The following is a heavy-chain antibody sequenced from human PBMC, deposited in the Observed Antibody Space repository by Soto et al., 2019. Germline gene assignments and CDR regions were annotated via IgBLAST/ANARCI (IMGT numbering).Heavy chain of an antibody. CDR3: ARDLSQLKYYPDALDI. V-gene: IGHV1-18*01. Sequence: ASVKVSCKASGYTFTSYGISWVRQAPGQGLEWMGWISAYNGNTNYAQKLQGRVTMTTDTSTSTAYMELRSLRSDDTAVYYCARDLSQLKYYPDALDISGQGRIVTVSS. CDR1: GYTFTSYG. D-gene: IGHD3-10*01. CDR2: ISAYNGNT. J-gene: IGHJ3*02.